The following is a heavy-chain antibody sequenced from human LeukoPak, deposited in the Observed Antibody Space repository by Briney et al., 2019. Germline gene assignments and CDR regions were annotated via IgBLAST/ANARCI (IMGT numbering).Heavy chain of an antibody. J-gene: IGHJ5*02. CDR1: GYTFTSYG. D-gene: IGHD3-3*01. Sequence: ASVKVSCKASGYTFTSYGISWVRQAPGQGLEWMGWISAYNGNTNYAQKLQGRVTMTTDTSTSTAYMELRSLRSDDTAVYYCARQGRNYDFWSGYPDTIWFDPWGQGTLVTVSS. V-gene: IGHV1-18*01. CDR3: ARQGRNYDFWSGYPDTIWFDP. CDR2: ISAYNGNT.